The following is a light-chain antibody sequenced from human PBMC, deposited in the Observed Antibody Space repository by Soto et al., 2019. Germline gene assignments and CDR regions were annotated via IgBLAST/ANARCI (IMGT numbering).Light chain of an antibody. Sequence: EIVSTQSPATLSLSPGERATLSCRASQSVSSYLAWYQQKPGQAPRLLIYDASNRATGIPARFSGSGSGTDFTLTISSLEPEDFAVYYCQQRSNWPSGTFGQGTKLEIK. CDR3: QQRSNWPSGT. V-gene: IGKV3-11*01. J-gene: IGKJ2*01. CDR1: QSVSSY. CDR2: DAS.